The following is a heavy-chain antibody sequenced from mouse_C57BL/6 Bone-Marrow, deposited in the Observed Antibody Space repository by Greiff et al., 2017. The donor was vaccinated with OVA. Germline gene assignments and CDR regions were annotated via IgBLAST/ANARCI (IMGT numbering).Heavy chain of an antibody. V-gene: IGHV5-15*01. CDR3: ARLYYSNGWYFDV. D-gene: IGHD2-5*01. J-gene: IGHJ1*03. CDR2: ISNLAYSI. Sequence: EVKLMESGGGLVQPGGSLKLSCAASGFTFSDYGMAWVRQAPRKGPEWVAFISNLAYSIYYADTVTGRFTISRENAKNTLYLEMSSLRSEDTAMYYCARLYYSNGWYFDVWGTGTTVTVSS. CDR1: GFTFSDYG.